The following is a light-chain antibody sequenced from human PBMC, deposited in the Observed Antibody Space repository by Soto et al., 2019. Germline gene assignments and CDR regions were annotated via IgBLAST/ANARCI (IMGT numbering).Light chain of an antibody. V-gene: IGLV4-69*01. CDR1: SGYSSYA. J-gene: IGLJ2*01. Sequence: QLVLTQSPSASASLGASVKLTCTLSSGYSSYAIAWHQQQPGKGPRYLMKLNSDGSHKKGDGIPDRFSGSTSGAERYLTISSLQSEDEADYYCQTWSTGIVLFGGGTKLTVL. CDR3: QTWSTGIVL. CDR2: LNSDGSH.